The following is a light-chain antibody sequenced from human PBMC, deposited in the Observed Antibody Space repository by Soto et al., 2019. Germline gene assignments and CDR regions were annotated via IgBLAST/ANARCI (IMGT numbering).Light chain of an antibody. J-gene: IGKJ5*01. CDR3: QQYEIFPIT. CDR1: HDIKKY. V-gene: IGKV1-33*01. CDR2: DAS. Sequence: DIQMTQSPSSLSASVGDIVTITFHASHDIKKYLNLYQQKPGKAPKLLIYDASNMETGVPSRFTGSGSGTDFTFTISSLQPEDIATYYCQQYEIFPITFGQGTRLEIK.